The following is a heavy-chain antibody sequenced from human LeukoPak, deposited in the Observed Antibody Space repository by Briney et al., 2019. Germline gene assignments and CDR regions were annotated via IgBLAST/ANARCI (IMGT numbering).Heavy chain of an antibody. CDR2: IVPMVGVA. CDR1: GGTFSSYA. Sequence: EASVKVSCKASGGTFSSYAISWVRQAPGQGLEWMGRIVPMVGVAKSAQKFQDRVTITADKSTSTVYMELSNLRCEDTALYYCAREYCTSNSCANFYHYGMDVWGQGTTVTVSS. V-gene: IGHV1-69*04. D-gene: IGHD2-2*01. CDR3: AREYCTSNSCANFYHYGMDV. J-gene: IGHJ6*02.